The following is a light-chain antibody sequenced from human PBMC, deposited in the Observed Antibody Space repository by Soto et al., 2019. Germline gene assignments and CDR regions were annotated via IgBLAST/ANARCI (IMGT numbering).Light chain of an antibody. CDR3: QQYNSYSRT. CDR1: QSINNW. J-gene: IGKJ1*01. CDR2: AAS. V-gene: IGKV1-5*01. Sequence: IQMIPSPSTLSASVGDRVTVTCRASQSINNWLAWYQQKPGKAPKLLIYAASSLQSGVPSRFSGSGSGTEFTLTISSLQPDDFATYYCQQYNSYSRTFGQGTKVDIK.